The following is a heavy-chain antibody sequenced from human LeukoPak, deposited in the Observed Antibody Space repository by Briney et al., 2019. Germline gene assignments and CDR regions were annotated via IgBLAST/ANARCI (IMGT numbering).Heavy chain of an antibody. Sequence: GGSLRLSCAASGFTFSSYSMNWIRQAPGKGLEWVSFFSVRYNVIYYADSVKGRFTVSRDDAKNSLYLQMNSLRADDTAVYYCARDLPVAAADFWGQGTLVTVSS. CDR2: FSVRYNVI. J-gene: IGHJ4*02. D-gene: IGHD6-13*01. CDR3: ARDLPVAAADF. CDR1: GFTFSSYS. V-gene: IGHV3-48*01.